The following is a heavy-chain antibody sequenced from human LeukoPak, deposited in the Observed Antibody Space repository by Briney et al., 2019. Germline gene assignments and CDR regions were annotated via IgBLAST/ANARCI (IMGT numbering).Heavy chain of an antibody. CDR3: VGGYGGDY. J-gene: IGHJ4*02. Sequence: GGSLRLSCAASGFTFSSYWMHWVRQVPGKGLVWVSRINSDGSRIGYADSVKGRFTISRDNPKNTLYLQMNSLRAEDTAIYYCVGGYGGDYWGQGTLVTVSS. D-gene: IGHD5-12*01. V-gene: IGHV3-74*01. CDR2: INSDGSRI. CDR1: GFTFSSYW.